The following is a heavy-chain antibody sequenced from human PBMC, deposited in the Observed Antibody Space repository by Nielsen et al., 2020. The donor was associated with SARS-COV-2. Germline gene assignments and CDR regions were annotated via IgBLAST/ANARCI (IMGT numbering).Heavy chain of an antibody. D-gene: IGHD4-23*01. Sequence: GESLKISCAASGFTFSSYGMHWVRQAPGKGLEWVSGINWNGGSTGYADSVKGRFTISRDNAKNSLYLQMNSLRAEDTALYYCAVGGNLDAFDIWGQGTMVTVSS. CDR1: GFTFSSYG. J-gene: IGHJ3*02. V-gene: IGHV3-20*04. CDR3: AVGGNLDAFDI. CDR2: INWNGGST.